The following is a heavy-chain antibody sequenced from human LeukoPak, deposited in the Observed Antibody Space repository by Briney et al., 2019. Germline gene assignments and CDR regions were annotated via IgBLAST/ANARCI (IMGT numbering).Heavy chain of an antibody. CDR1: GYSISSGYY. CDR2: IYHSGST. V-gene: IGHV4-38-2*02. Sequence: SETLSLTCTVSGYSISSGYYWGWIRQPPGKGLEWIGSIYHSGSTYYNPSLKSRVTISVDTSKNQFSLKLSSVTAADTAVYYCARGPEPHSLGLDYWGQGTLVTVSS. J-gene: IGHJ4*02. D-gene: IGHD1-14*01. CDR3: ARGPEPHSLGLDY.